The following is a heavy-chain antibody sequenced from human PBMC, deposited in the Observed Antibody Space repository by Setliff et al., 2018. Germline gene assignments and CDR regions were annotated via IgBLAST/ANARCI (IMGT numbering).Heavy chain of an antibody. CDR3: ARTGTYRYFDY. V-gene: IGHV4-59*08. J-gene: IGHJ4*02. Sequence: SETLSLTCTVSGASVKSHYWSWLRQAPGKGLEWVGFIFYSGDTNSNPSLKSRVTISLDTSKSQFSLRLTSVTAADTAVYYCARTGTYRYFDYWGQGALVTVSS. CDR2: IFYSGDT. CDR1: GASVKSHY. D-gene: IGHD1-1*01.